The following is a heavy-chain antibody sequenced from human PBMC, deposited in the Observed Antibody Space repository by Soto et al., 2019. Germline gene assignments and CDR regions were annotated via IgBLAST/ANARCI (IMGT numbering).Heavy chain of an antibody. CDR1: GFTFDDHT. Sequence: EVQLVVSGGLVVRPGGSLRLSCAGSGFTFDDHTMHWVRQAPGKGLAWVSLITWDAGSAFYADSVRGRFTISRDNSKNSLYLQMNSLRTEDTAVYYCARGEGAPYWYFGLWGRGTLVTVSS. CDR2: ITWDAGSA. J-gene: IGHJ2*01. CDR3: ARGEGAPYWYFGL. D-gene: IGHD3-16*01. V-gene: IGHV3-43*01.